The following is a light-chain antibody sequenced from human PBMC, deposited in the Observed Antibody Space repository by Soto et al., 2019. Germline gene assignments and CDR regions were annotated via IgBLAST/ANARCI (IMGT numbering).Light chain of an antibody. CDR1: QSVSRF. CDR2: DAS. Sequence: EIMLAQSPATVSLSAGERATLSCRASQSVSRFLAWYQQKPGQAPRLLIFDASNRATGTPARFSGSGSGTDFTLTISSLEPEDFAVYYCQQRNNWPWTFGQGTKVDIK. J-gene: IGKJ1*01. CDR3: QQRNNWPWT. V-gene: IGKV3-11*01.